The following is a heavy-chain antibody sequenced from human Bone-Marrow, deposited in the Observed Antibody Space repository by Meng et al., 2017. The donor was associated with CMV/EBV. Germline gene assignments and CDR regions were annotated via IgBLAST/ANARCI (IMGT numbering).Heavy chain of an antibody. Sequence: SETLSLTCTVSGGSISSYYWSWIRQPPGKGLEWIGYIYYSGSTNYNPSLKSRVTISVDTSKNQFSLKLSSVTAADTAVYYCARDLGGSYPNWGQGTLVTVYS. D-gene: IGHD1-26*01. J-gene: IGHJ4*02. CDR2: IYYSGST. V-gene: IGHV4-59*01. CDR1: GGSISSYY. CDR3: ARDLGGSYPN.